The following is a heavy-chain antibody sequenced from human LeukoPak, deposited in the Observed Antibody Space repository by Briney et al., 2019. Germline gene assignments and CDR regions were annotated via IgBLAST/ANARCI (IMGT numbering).Heavy chain of an antibody. CDR2: INPTSGGT. Sequence: ASVKVSCKASGYTFTGYHMHWVRQAPGQGLEWMGWINPTSGGTNYAQKFQGRVTMTRDTSISTAYMELSRLRSDDTAVYYCARFKEVYYYDSSGSDPVGAFDIWGQGTMVTVSS. D-gene: IGHD3-22*01. CDR1: GYTFTGYH. V-gene: IGHV1-2*02. J-gene: IGHJ3*02. CDR3: ARFKEVYYYDSSGSDPVGAFDI.